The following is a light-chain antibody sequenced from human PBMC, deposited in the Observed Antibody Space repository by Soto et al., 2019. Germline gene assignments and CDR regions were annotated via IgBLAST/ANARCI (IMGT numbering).Light chain of an antibody. CDR1: QSITTY. CDR2: AAS. CDR3: QQIYSAPLT. V-gene: IGKV1-39*01. Sequence: DIQITQAPSSLSASVVDRVTITCRASQSITTYLNWYRQKPGKAPKLLIYAASSLQSGVPSRFSGSGSETEFTLSISSLQPEDFATYFCQQIYSAPLTFGGGTKVDIK. J-gene: IGKJ4*01.